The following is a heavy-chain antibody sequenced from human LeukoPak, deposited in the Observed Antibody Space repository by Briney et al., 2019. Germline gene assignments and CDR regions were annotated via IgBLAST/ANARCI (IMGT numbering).Heavy chain of an antibody. Sequence: SETLSLTCTVSGGSISRHYWSWIRQPPGKGLEWIGYVYYSGSTNYNPSLKSRVTISVDTSKNQFSLKLSSVTAADTAVYYCASRIVGATEVWFDPWGQGTLVTVSS. CDR2: VYYSGST. D-gene: IGHD1-26*01. J-gene: IGHJ5*02. V-gene: IGHV4-59*11. CDR3: ASRIVGATEVWFDP. CDR1: GGSISRHY.